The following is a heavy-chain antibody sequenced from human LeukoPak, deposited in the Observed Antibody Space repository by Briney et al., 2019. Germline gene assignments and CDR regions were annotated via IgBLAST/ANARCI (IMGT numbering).Heavy chain of an antibody. Sequence: PGXCLRLSCAAAGFTFSRYSMQWVREAPGKGGEWGAFIRYDGSNKYYADSLKGPFTISTDNSKNTLYLQMNSLRAEDTAVYYCAKEGLGYCSSTSCSSFDYWGQGTLVTVSS. CDR1: GFTFSRYS. J-gene: IGHJ4*02. CDR2: IRYDGSNK. D-gene: IGHD2-2*01. CDR3: AKEGLGYCSSTSCSSFDY. V-gene: IGHV3-30*02.